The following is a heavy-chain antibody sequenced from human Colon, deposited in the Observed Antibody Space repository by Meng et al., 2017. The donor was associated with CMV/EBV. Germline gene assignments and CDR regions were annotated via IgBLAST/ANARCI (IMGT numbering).Heavy chain of an antibody. CDR2: IYGGGSTK. V-gene: IGHV3-23*03. Sequence: GGSLRLSCSASGFVFSGYSMNWVRLAPGKGLEWVSIIYGGGSTKIYANSVKGRFTISRDDSKNMLYLQMDSLRVEDTALYFCAKDTVPDSRYNFDHWGRGTLVT. CDR1: GFVFSGYS. J-gene: IGHJ4*02. CDR3: AKDTVPDSRYNFDH. D-gene: IGHD2-2*02.